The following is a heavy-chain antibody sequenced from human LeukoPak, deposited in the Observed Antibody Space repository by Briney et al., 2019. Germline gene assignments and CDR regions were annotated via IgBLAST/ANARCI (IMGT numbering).Heavy chain of an antibody. CDR2: ISGSGGST. V-gene: IGHV3-23*01. Sequence: GGSLRLSCAASGFTFSSYAMGWVRQAPGKGLEWVSAISGSGGSTYYADSVKGRFTISRDNAKNSLYLQMNSLRAEDTAVYYCASCSSTNCYWGQGTLVTVSS. CDR1: GFTFSSYA. J-gene: IGHJ4*02. CDR3: ASCSSTNCY. D-gene: IGHD2-2*01.